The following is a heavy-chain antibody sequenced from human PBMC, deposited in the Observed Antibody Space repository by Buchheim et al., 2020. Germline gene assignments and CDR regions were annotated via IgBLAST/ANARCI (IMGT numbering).Heavy chain of an antibody. D-gene: IGHD3-22*01. J-gene: IGHJ2*01. CDR1: GFSLSTSGVG. CDR3: AHSLYYYEARPPWYFDL. V-gene: IGHV2-5*02. Sequence: QITLKESGPTLVKPTQTLTLTCTFSGFSLSTSGVGVGWIRQPPGKALEWPALIYWDDDKRYSPSLKSRLTITKDTSKNQVVLTMTNMDPVDTATYYCAHSLYYYEARPPWYFDLWGRGTL. CDR2: IYWDDDK.